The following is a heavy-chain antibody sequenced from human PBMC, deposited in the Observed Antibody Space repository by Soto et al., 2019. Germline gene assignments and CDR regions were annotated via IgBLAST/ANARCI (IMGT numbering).Heavy chain of an antibody. CDR1: GYTFTSYA. CDR3: ARDPITMVRGVSYYYYYYMDV. V-gene: IGHV1-3*01. Sequence: ASVKVSCKASGYTFTSYAMHWVHQAPGQRLEWMGWINAGNGNTKYSQKFQGRVTITRDTSASTAYMELSSLRSEDTAVYYCARDPITMVRGVSYYYYYYMDVWGKGTTVTVSS. D-gene: IGHD3-10*01. CDR2: INAGNGNT. J-gene: IGHJ6*03.